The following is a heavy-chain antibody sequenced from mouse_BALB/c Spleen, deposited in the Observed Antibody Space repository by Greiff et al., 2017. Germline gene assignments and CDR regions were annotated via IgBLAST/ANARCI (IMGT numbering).Heavy chain of an antibody. V-gene: IGHV1-5*01. J-gene: IGHJ4*01. Sequence: EVKLMESGTVLARSGASVKMSCKASGYSFTSYWMHWVKQRPGQGLEWIGAIYPGNSDTSYNQKFKGKAKLTAVTSASTAYMELSSLTNEDSAVYYCTRRTGYYAMDYWGQGTSVTVSS. CDR3: TRRTGYYAMDY. CDR1: GYSFTSYW. CDR2: IYPGNSDT.